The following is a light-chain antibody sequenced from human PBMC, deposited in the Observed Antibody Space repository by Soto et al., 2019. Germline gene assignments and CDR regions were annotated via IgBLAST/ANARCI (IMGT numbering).Light chain of an antibody. Sequence: QSALTQPASVSGSPGQSIAISCTGTSSDVGAYNYVSWYQQHPGKAPKLMIFDVTNRPSGVSDRFSGSKSGNTASLTISGLQAEDEADYYCTSYTNRYTYVFGTGTKVTVL. CDR1: SSDVGAYNY. CDR2: DVT. V-gene: IGLV2-14*03. CDR3: TSYTNRYTYV. J-gene: IGLJ1*01.